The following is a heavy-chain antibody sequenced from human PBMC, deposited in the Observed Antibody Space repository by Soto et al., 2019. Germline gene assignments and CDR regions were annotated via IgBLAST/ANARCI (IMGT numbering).Heavy chain of an antibody. D-gene: IGHD6-19*01. CDR3: ARGRGSGWFDYYYYGMDV. V-gene: IGHV4-34*01. J-gene: IGHJ6*02. CDR2: INHSGST. CDR1: GGSFSGYY. Sequence: PSEILSLTCAVYGGSFSGYYWSWIRQPPGKGLEWIGEINHSGSTNYNPSLKSRVTISVDTSKNQFSLKLSSVTAADTAVYYCARGRGSGWFDYYYYGMDVWGQGTTVTVSS.